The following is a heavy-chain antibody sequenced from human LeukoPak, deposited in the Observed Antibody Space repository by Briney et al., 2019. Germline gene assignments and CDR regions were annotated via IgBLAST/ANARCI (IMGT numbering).Heavy chain of an antibody. CDR2: ISAYNGNT. Sequence: ASVKVSCKASGYAFTSYGISWVRQAPGQGLELMGWISAYNGNTNYAQKLQGRVTMTTDTSTSTAYMELRSLRSDDTAADYCATQHSGCYYFDYWGQRTLVTVSS. V-gene: IGHV1-18*01. J-gene: IGHJ4*02. CDR1: GYAFTSYG. CDR3: ATQHSGCYYFDY. D-gene: IGHD1-26*01.